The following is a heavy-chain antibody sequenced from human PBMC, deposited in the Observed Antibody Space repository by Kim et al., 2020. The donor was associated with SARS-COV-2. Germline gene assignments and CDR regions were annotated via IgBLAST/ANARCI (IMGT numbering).Heavy chain of an antibody. CDR3: ARSSSNGATAFDI. CDR2: VFTTGST. CDR1: GDSIRFYY. V-gene: IGHV4-4*07. D-gene: IGHD6-13*01. Sequence: SETLSLTCSVSGDSIRFYYWNWIRQPAGKGLEWIGRVFTTGSTRYHPSLESRVSISVDTSNNQFSLKLSSVTAADTAIYYCARSSSNGATAFDIWGQGTMVTVS. J-gene: IGHJ3*02.